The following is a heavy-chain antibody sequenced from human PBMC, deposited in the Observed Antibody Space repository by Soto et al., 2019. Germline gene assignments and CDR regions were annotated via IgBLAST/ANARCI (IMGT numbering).Heavy chain of an antibody. D-gene: IGHD3-10*01. V-gene: IGHV1-18*01. CDR2: ISGYNGNT. J-gene: IGHJ4*02. Sequence: QVQLVQSGAEVKNPGASVKVSCKTSGYSFTSYGISWVRQAPGQGLEWMGWISGYNGNTNYAQKFQGRVTMTTDTSTSTAYMELRSLSSDDTAMYYCAKVRPWFGELIDYWGQGTLVTVSS. CDR3: AKVRPWFGELIDY. CDR1: GYSFTSYG.